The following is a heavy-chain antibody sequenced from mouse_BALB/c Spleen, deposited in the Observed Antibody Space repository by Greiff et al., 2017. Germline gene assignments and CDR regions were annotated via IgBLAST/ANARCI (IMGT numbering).Heavy chain of an antibody. CDR3: ARELGRDAMDY. Sequence: QVQLKESGPGLVAPSQSLSITCTVSGFSLTSYGVYWVRQPPGKGLEWLGVIWAGGSTNYNSALMSRLSISKDNSKSQVFLKMNSLQTDDTAMYYCARELGRDAMDYWGQGTSVTVSS. J-gene: IGHJ4*01. V-gene: IGHV2-9*02. D-gene: IGHD4-1*01. CDR1: GFSLTSYG. CDR2: IWAGGST.